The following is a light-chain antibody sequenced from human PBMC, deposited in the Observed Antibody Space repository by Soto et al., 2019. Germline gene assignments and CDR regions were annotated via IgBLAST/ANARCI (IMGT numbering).Light chain of an antibody. Sequence: EIVLTQSPGTLSLSPGERATLSCRASQSVSSSYLAWYQQQPGQAPRLLIYDASSRATGIPDRFSGSGSGTDFTLTISRLEPEAFAVYYCQQYGSSLYTFGQGTKLEIK. CDR1: QSVSSSY. CDR2: DAS. CDR3: QQYGSSLYT. V-gene: IGKV3-20*01. J-gene: IGKJ2*01.